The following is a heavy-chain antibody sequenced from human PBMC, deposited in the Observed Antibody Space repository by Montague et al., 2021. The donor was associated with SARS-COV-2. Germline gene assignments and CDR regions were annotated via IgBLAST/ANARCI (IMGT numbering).Heavy chain of an antibody. J-gene: IGHJ5*02. CDR3: AHFGILRYFDP. D-gene: IGHD3-9*01. Sequence: PALVKPTQTLTLICTFSGFSLSTSEVGVGWIRQPPGKAPEFHALSCGXXXKRYKPSLKSRLTITKVTSKNQVVLTMTNVDPVDTATYYCAHFGILRYFDPWGQGTLVTVSS. CDR2: SCGXXXK. CDR1: GFSLSTSEVG. V-gene: IGHV2-5*02.